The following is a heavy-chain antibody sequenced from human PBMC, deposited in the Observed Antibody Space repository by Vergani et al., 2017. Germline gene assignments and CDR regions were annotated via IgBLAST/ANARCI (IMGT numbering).Heavy chain of an antibody. V-gene: IGHV3-30*02. CDR2: IRYDGSNK. Sequence: QVQLVESGGGVVQPGGSLRLSCAASGFTFSSYGMHWVRQAPGKGLELVAFIRYDGSNKYYADSVKGRFTISRDNSKNTLYLQMNSLRAEDTAVYYCAKSTRGEGWFDAFDIWGQGTMVTVSS. CDR3: AKSTRGEGWFDAFDI. D-gene: IGHD3-10*01. J-gene: IGHJ3*02. CDR1: GFTFSSYG.